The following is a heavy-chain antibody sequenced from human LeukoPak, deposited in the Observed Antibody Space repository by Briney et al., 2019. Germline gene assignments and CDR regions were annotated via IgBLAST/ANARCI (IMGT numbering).Heavy chain of an antibody. CDR1: GFTFSSYW. J-gene: IGHJ4*02. D-gene: IGHD3-16*02. CDR2: ISGSGSGT. CDR3: AKDGEPGGYPFDY. V-gene: IGHV3-23*01. Sequence: PGGSLRLSCAASGFTFSSYWMSWVRQAPGKGLEWVSAISGSGSGTYSADSVKGRFTISRDNSKNTLYLQMNSLRAEDTAVYYCAKDGEPGGYPFDYWGQGSLVTVSS.